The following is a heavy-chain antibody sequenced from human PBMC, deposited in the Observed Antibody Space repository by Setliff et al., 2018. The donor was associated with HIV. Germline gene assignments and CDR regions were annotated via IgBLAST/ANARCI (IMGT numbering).Heavy chain of an antibody. V-gene: IGHV1-18*01. CDR3: ARDYNFWSGYYTNDAFDI. J-gene: IGHJ3*02. CDR2: ISPYNGNT. D-gene: IGHD3-3*01. Sequence: VASVKVSCKASNYTFTSYGISWVRQAPGQGLEWMGWISPYNGNTNYAQNFQGRVTMTTDTSTSTAYMELRSLRSDDTAVYYCARDYNFWSGYYTNDAFDIWGQGTMVT. CDR1: NYTFTSYG.